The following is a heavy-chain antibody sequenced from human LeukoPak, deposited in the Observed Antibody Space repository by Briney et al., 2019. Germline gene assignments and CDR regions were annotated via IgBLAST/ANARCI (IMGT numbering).Heavy chain of an antibody. D-gene: IGHD3-10*01. J-gene: IGHJ4*02. CDR2: IIPIFGTA. V-gene: IGHV1-69*05. Sequence: SVKVSCKASGGTFSSYAISWVRQAPGQGLEWMGRIIPIFGTANYAQKFQGRVTITTDESTSTAYMELSSLRSEDTAAYYCAREYGSGSYYNVGGNYFDYWGQGTLVTVSS. CDR3: AREYGSGSYYNVGGNYFDY. CDR1: GGTFSSYA.